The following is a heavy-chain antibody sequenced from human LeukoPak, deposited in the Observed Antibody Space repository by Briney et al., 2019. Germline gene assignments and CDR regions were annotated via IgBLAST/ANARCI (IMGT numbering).Heavy chain of an antibody. CDR1: GFTVSSNS. D-gene: IGHD4-17*01. CDR3: AKGGDYDDLSGY. CDR2: IYSDNT. V-gene: IGHV3-66*03. J-gene: IGHJ4*02. Sequence: GGSLRLSCTVSGFTVSSNSMSWVRQAPGKGLEWVSFIYSDNTYYADSVKGRFTISRDNSKNTLYLQMNSLRAEDTAVYYCAKGGDYDDLSGYWGQGTLVTVSS.